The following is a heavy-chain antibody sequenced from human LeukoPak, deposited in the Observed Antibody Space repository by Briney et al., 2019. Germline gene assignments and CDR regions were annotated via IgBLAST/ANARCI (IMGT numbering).Heavy chain of an antibody. J-gene: IGHJ3*02. CDR2: IYYSGST. V-gene: IGHV4-59*08. D-gene: IGHD3-22*01. CDR1: GGSISSYY. Sequence: PSETLSLTCTVSGGSISSYYWSWIRQPPGKGLEWIGYIYYSGSTNYNPSLKSRVTISVDTSKNQFSLKLSSVTAADTAVYYCARRMYYYDSSGYYGYAFDIWGQGTMVTVSS. CDR3: ARRMYYYDSSGYYGYAFDI.